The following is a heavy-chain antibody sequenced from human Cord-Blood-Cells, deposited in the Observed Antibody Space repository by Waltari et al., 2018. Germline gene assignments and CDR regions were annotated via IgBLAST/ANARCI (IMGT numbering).Heavy chain of an antibody. CDR2: INHSGST. V-gene: IGHV4-34*01. CDR3: ARGVLTGDDDAFDI. J-gene: IGHJ3*02. CDR1: GGSFSGYY. Sequence: QVQLQQWGAGLLKPSETLSLTCAVYGGSFSGYYWSWNRPPPGKGLEWSGVINHSGSTNYNPSLKSRVTISVDTSKNQFSLKLSSVTAADTAVYYCARGVLTGDDDAFDIWGQGTMVTVSS. D-gene: IGHD7-27*01.